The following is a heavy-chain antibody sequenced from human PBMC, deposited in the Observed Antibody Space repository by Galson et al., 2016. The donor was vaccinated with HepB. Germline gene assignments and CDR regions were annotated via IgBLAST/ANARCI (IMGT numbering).Heavy chain of an antibody. J-gene: IGHJ4*02. Sequence: TLSLTCKVSGGSITSSSYYWGWIRQPPGKGLEWIGSMFYSGSTYYNPSLKSRVTISVDTSKNQFSLRLTSVTAADTAVYYCARPFGDYWGQGALVIVSS. CDR3: ARPFGDY. D-gene: IGHD3-10*01. V-gene: IGHV4-39*01. CDR2: MFYSGST. CDR1: GGSITSSSYY.